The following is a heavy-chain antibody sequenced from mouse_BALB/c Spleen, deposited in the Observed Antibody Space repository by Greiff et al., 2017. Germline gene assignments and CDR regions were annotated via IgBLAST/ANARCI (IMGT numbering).Heavy chain of an antibody. CDR3: ARRGYDVAWFAY. V-gene: IGHV5-9-3*01. J-gene: IGHJ3*01. Sequence: DVQLVESGGGLVKPGGSLKLSCAASGFTFSSYAMSWVRQTPEKRLEWVATISSGGSYTYYPDSVKGRFTISRDNAKNTLYLQMSSLRSEDTAMYYCARRGYDVAWFAYWGQGTLVTVSA. D-gene: IGHD2-2*01. CDR1: GFTFSSYA. CDR2: ISSGGSYT.